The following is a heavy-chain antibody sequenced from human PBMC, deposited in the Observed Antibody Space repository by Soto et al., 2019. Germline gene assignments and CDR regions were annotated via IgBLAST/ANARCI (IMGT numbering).Heavy chain of an antibody. V-gene: IGHV1-69*12. D-gene: IGHD5-12*01. CDR3: ARGNHRWLQLWYFDL. CDR1: GGTFSSYT. J-gene: IGHJ2*01. Sequence: QVQLVQSGAEVKKPGSSVTVSCKASGGTFSSYTISWVRQAPGQGLEWMGGIIPIFGTANYAQKFQGRVTITADESTRTDYMELSRLRSEETAVYYCARGNHRWLQLWYFDLWGRGTLVTVSS. CDR2: IIPIFGTA.